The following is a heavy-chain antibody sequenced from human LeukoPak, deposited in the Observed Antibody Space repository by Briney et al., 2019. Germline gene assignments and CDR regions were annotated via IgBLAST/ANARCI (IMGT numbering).Heavy chain of an antibody. CDR1: GASISAGY. J-gene: IGHJ6*02. CDR3: ARDRRCCSYLDSYHGMDV. D-gene: IGHD3/OR15-3a*01. CDR2: ISYSGSI. V-gene: IGHV4-59*01. Sequence: PSETLSLTCTVSGASISAGYWNWSRQPPGKGLEWIGYISYSGSINYNPSLKSRVTILVDTSKSQFSLKLTSVIAEDTARYSSARDRRCCSYLDSYHGMDVWGQGTTVTVSS.